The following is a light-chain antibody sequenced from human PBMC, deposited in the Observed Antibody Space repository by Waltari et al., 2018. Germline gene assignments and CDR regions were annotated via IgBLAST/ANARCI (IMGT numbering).Light chain of an antibody. CDR2: DVS. J-gene: IGLJ3*02. V-gene: IGLV2-14*01. CDR3: CSFTSRSTWV. Sequence: QSALTQPASVSGSPGQSITISCTGTSSDVGGYNYVSWYQQHPGKVPKLLIFDVSNRPSGVSNLFSGSKSGNTASLTISGLQAEDESDYYCCSFTSRSTWVFGGGTKLTVL. CDR1: SSDVGGYNY.